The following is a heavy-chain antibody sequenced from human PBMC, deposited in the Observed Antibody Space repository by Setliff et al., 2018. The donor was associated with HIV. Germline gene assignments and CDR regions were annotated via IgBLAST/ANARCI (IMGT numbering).Heavy chain of an antibody. CDR3: AAASSWDPLLDY. J-gene: IGHJ4*02. CDR2: INHSGST. Sequence: PSETLSLTCAVYGGSFSGYYWSWIRQPPGKGLEWIGEINHSGSTNYNPSLKSRVTISVDTSMDQFSLKLNSVTAADTAVYYCAAASSWDPLLDYWGQGTLVT. CDR1: GGSFSGYY. D-gene: IGHD6-13*01. V-gene: IGHV4-34*01.